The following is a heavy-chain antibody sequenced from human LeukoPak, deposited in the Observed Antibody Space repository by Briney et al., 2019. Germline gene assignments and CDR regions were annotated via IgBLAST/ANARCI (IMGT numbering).Heavy chain of an antibody. J-gene: IGHJ4*02. Sequence: GGSLRLSCAASGFTFSDYWMLWVRQAPGKGPEWVANIRDDGSEKNYVDSVKGRFTISRDNAQMSLYLQMNSLRVDDTAVYYCATDRKAGSWDPRFDYGGQETLVTVSS. CDR3: ATDRKAGSWDPRFDY. CDR2: IRDDGSEK. D-gene: IGHD1-14*01. CDR1: GFTFSDYW. V-gene: IGHV3-7*04.